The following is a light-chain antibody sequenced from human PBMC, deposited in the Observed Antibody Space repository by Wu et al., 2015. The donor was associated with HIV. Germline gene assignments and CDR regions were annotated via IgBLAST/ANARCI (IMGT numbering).Light chain of an antibody. CDR2: AAS. CDR3: QQYGGSPPVT. J-gene: IGKJ5*01. V-gene: IGKV3-20*01. CDR1: QRIDSRS. Sequence: SCRASQRIDSRSLAWYQQRLGQAPRLLISAASNRAAGIPDRFNGSGSGTDFILTISRLEPEDPALYFCQQYGGSPPVTFGQGTRLEIK.